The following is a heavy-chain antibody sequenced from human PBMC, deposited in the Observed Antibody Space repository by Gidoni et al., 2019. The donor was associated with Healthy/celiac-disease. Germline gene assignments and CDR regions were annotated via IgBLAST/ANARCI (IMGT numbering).Heavy chain of an antibody. J-gene: IGHJ4*02. Sequence: QVQLVHSGSELKKPGASVKVSCKASGYTFTSYAMKWVRQAPGQGLEWMGWINTDTGNPTYAQGFTGRFVFSLDTSVSTAYLQISSLKAEDTAVYYCARDPDYYGSGISGNGNYWGQGTLVTVSS. CDR1: GYTFTSYA. CDR2: INTDTGNP. V-gene: IGHV7-4-1*02. D-gene: IGHD3-10*01. CDR3: ARDPDYYGSGISGNGNY.